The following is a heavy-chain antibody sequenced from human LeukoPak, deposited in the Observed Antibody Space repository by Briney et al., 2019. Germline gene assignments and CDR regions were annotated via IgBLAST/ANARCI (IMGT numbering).Heavy chain of an antibody. CDR1: GYTLTELS. CDR3: ATNLRQWELPRWFDP. J-gene: IGHJ5*02. CDR2: FDPGDGET. V-gene: IGHV1-24*01. D-gene: IGHD1-26*01. Sequence: ASVKVSCKVSGYTLTELSMHWVRQAPGKGLEWMGGFDPGDGETIYAQKFQGRVTMTEDTSTDTAYMELSSLRSEDTAVYYCATNLRQWELPRWFDPWGQGTLVTVSS.